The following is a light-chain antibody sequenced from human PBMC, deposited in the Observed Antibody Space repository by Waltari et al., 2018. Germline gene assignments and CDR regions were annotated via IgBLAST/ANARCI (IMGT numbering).Light chain of an antibody. CDR2: DVS. CDR1: ETVTSH. J-gene: IGKJ1*01. V-gene: IGKV3D-15*01. Sequence: EIVMTQSPAVLSVSPGQRATLSCRASETVTSHLAWYPQKPGQAPRLLIYDVSTGAAGIPARFSGSGSETEFTLTVTSLQSEDCAVYYCQQYYEWQTFGPGTKVEIK. CDR3: QQYYEWQT.